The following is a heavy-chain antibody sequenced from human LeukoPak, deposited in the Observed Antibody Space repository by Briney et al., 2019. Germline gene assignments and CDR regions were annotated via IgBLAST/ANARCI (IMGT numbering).Heavy chain of an antibody. CDR3: AKDHSSGYYYFDY. J-gene: IGHJ4*02. D-gene: IGHD3-22*01. Sequence: GGSLRLSCAASGFTFSSYAMSWVRQAPGKGLEWVSVISNSGGSTYYADSVKGRFTISRDNSKNTLYLQMNSLRAEDTAVYYCAKDHSSGYYYFDYWGQGALVTVSS. CDR1: GFTFSSYA. V-gene: IGHV3-23*01. CDR2: ISNSGGST.